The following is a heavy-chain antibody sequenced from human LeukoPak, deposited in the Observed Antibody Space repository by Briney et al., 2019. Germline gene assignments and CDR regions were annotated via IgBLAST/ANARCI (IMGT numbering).Heavy chain of an antibody. D-gene: IGHD3-10*01. CDR1: GFTVSSNE. Sequence: GGSLRLSCAASGFTVSSNEMSWVRQAPGKGLEWVSSISGGSTYYADSRKGRFTISRDNSNNTLFLQMNSLGIEDTAVYYCGSYGSGSFPGYRGQGTLVTVSS. J-gene: IGHJ4*02. CDR3: GSYGSGSFPGY. V-gene: IGHV3-38-3*01. CDR2: ISGGST.